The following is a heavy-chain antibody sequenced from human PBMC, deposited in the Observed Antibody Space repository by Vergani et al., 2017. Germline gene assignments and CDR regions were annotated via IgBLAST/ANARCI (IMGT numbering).Heavy chain of an antibody. V-gene: IGHV3-21*01. CDR3: AREGGTVSGFDY. D-gene: IGHD4-17*01. Sequence: EVQLVESGGGLVKPGGSLRLSCAASGFTFSSYSMNWVRQAPGKGLEWVSSISSSSSYIYYADSVKGRFTISRDNAKNSLYLQMNSLRAEDTAVYYCAREGGTVSGFDYWGQGNLVTVSS. J-gene: IGHJ4*02. CDR1: GFTFSSYS. CDR2: ISSSSSYI.